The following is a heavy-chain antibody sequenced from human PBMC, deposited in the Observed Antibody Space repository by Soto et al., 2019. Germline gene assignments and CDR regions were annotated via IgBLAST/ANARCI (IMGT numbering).Heavy chain of an antibody. V-gene: IGHV3-30-3*01. J-gene: IGHJ5*02. CDR1: GFTFSSYA. D-gene: IGHD5-18*01. CDR3: ARGIQQWLRVWPS. Sequence: QVQLVESGGGVVQPGRSLRLSSAASGFTFSSYAMHLVRQAPGKGLEWVAVISYDGSNKYYADSVKGRFTISRDNSKNTLYLQMNSLRAEDTAVYYCARGIQQWLRVWPSWGQGTLVTVSS. CDR2: ISYDGSNK.